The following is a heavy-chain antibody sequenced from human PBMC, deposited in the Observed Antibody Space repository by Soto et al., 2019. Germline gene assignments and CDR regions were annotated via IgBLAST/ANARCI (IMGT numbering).Heavy chain of an antibody. CDR3: VSGTSFYDVLTGYYVDRWFDP. CDR2: IYYSGYT. V-gene: IGHV4-39*01. D-gene: IGHD3-9*01. CDR1: GDSTTSDAYY. Sequence: SETLSLTCSVSGDSTTSDAYYWGWIRQPPGKGLEWLGSIYYSGYTYYNPSLKSRVSISVDRSRNQFSLNLRSVTAADTAVYYCVSGTSFYDVLTGYYVDRWFDPWGQGTLVTVSS. J-gene: IGHJ5*02.